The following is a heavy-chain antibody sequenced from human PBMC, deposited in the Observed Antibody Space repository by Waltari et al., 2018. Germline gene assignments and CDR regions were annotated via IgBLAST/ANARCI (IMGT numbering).Heavy chain of an antibody. CDR1: GFTFSSYE. J-gene: IGHJ6*02. V-gene: IGHV3-48*03. CDR3: ARALLSYYYYYYGMDV. D-gene: IGHD2-15*01. CDR2: ISSSGSTI. Sequence: EVQLVESGGGLVQPGGSLRLSCAASGFTFSSYEMNWVRQAPGKGLEWVSYISSSGSTIYYADSVKGRFTISRDNAKNSLYLQMNSLRAEDTAVYYCARALLSYYYYYYGMDVWGQGTTVIVSS.